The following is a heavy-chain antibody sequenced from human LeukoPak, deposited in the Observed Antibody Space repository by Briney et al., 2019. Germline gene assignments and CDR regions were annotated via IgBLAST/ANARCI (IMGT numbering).Heavy chain of an antibody. V-gene: IGHV3-30*03. CDR1: GXTFSSHA. Sequence: PGRPLRLSCAASGXTFSSHAMHWVRQAPGKGLEWVVIISYDGSDKYYADSVKGRFTISRDNSKNTLNLQMNSLRVEDTAVYYCAREYRGWYFDHWGQGTLVTVSS. CDR3: AREYRGWYFDH. J-gene: IGHJ4*02. D-gene: IGHD1-1*01. CDR2: ISYDGSDK.